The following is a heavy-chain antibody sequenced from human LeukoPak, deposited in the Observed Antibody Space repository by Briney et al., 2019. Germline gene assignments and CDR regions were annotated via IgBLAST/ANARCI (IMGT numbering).Heavy chain of an antibody. V-gene: IGHV4-61*02. Sequence: KPSQTLSLTCTVSGGSISSGSYYWSWIRQPAGKGLEWIGRIYTSGSTNYSPSLNSRVTMSVDTSKNQFSLKLSSVTAADTAVYYCAGTPVTGPTTFDYWGQGILVIVSS. CDR2: IYTSGST. CDR1: GGSISSGSYY. CDR3: AGTPVTGPTTFDY. J-gene: IGHJ4*02. D-gene: IGHD2-21*02.